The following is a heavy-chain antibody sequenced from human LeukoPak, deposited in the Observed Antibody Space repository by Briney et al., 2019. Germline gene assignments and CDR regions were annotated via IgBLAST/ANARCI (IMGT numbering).Heavy chain of an antibody. CDR2: IYTSGNA. CDR1: GGSISNYY. CDR3: ARDQYSSGWATGGDAFDI. J-gene: IGHJ3*02. D-gene: IGHD6-19*01. V-gene: IGHV4-4*07. Sequence: SETLSLTCTVSGGSISNYYWSWIRQTAGKGLECFGRIYTSGNANYNPSLKSRVTISVDTSKNQFSLKVNSVTAADTALYYCARDQYSSGWATGGDAFDIWGQGTIVTVSS.